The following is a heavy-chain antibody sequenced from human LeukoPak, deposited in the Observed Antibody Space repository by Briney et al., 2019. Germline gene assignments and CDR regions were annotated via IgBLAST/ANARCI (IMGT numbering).Heavy chain of an antibody. CDR1: GGTFSSYA. V-gene: IGHV1-69*05. J-gene: IGHJ6*03. Sequence: SVKVSCKASGGTFSSYAISWVRQAPGQGLEWMGGIIPIFGTANYAQKFRGRVTITTDESTSTAYMELSSLRSEDTAVYYCARAFWSWPGPTYYYCYMDVWGKGTTVTVSS. D-gene: IGHD2/OR15-2a*01. CDR3: ARAFWSWPGPTYYYCYMDV. CDR2: IIPIFGTA.